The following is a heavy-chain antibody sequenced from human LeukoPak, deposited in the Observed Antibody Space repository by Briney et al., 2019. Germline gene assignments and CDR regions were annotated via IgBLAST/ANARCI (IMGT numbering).Heavy chain of an antibody. CDR1: GGSISSSSYY. V-gene: IGHV4-39*01. CDR2: SYYSGST. Sequence: SETLSLTCTVSGGSISSSSYYWGWIRQPPGKGLEWTGRSYYSGSTYYNPSLKSRVTISVDTSKNQFSLKLSSVTAADTAVYYCARTAGYSYGYYYYYYYMNVWGKGTTVTVSS. J-gene: IGHJ6*03. D-gene: IGHD5-18*01. CDR3: ARTAGYSYGYYYYYYYMNV.